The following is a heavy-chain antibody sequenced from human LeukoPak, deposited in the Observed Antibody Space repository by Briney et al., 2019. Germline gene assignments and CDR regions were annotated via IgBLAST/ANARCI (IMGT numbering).Heavy chain of an antibody. CDR2: IKEDGGEI. J-gene: IGHJ4*02. CDR3: ARDRGYSSFDY. CDR1: AFPFSYYW. V-gene: IGHV3-7*01. Sequence: YPGGSLRLSCEASAFPFSYYWMSWVRQAAGKGLEWVANIKEDGGEINYVDSVKGRFTISRDNAKKLVFLQMNSLRVEDTAVYYCARDRGYSSFDYWGQGTLVTVSS. D-gene: IGHD4-23*01.